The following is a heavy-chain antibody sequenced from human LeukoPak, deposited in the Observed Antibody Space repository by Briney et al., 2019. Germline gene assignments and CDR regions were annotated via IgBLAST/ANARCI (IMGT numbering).Heavy chain of an antibody. D-gene: IGHD6-19*01. CDR2: INHSGST. CDR3: ARTTYQWHEKYYFDY. V-gene: IGHV4-34*01. CDR1: GGSFSGYY. J-gene: IGHJ4*02. Sequence: SETLSLTCAVYGGSFSGYYWSWIRQPPGRGLEWIGEINHSGSTNYNPSLKSRVTISVDTSKNQFSLKLSSVTAADTAVYYCARTTYQWHEKYYFDYWGQGTLVTVSS.